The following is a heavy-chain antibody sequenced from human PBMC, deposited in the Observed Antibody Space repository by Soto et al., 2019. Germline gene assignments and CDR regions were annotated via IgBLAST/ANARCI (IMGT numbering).Heavy chain of an antibody. D-gene: IGHD3-22*01. J-gene: IGHJ4*02. V-gene: IGHV4-59*01. CDR2: VHYSGST. CDR3: ASSRVETGYFDSSGYYQY. CDR1: GGSMSNFY. Sequence: QVQLQESGPGLVKPSETLSLTCTVSGGSMSNFYWSWFRQSPGEGLEWIGYVHYSGSTTYKPSLKSRGAISVDTSKNQFSLSLKSVTAADTAVYYCASSRVETGYFDSSGYYQYWGQGTLVTVSA.